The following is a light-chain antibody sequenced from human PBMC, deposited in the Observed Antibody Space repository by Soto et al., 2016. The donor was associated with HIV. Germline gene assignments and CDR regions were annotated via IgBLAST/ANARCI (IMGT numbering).Light chain of an antibody. Sequence: SSELIQDPVVSVALGQTVKITCQGDSVTSYYVSWYQQKPGQAPRLVIYGKNNRPSGIPDRFSGSSSGNTASLTITGAQAEDEADYYCNSRYTSDSHHCVFGTGTKVTVL. V-gene: IGLV3-19*01. CDR3: NSRYTSDSHHCV. J-gene: IGLJ1*01. CDR1: SVTSYY. CDR2: GKN.